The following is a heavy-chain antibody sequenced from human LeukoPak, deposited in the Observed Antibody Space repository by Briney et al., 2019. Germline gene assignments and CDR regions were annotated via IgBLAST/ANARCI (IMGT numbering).Heavy chain of an antibody. J-gene: IGHJ3*02. Sequence: SVRVSSKASGFTFTTSAVQWVRQARGQRLEWIGRIVVGRGNTDHKQKFQGRLTITRDISTSTAYMELSSLTSDDTAVYYCAAVPNANAWYWDDAFDIWGQGTMVTVSS. D-gene: IGHD2-8*02. CDR2: IVVGRGNT. CDR1: GFTFTTSA. V-gene: IGHV1-58*01. CDR3: AAVPNANAWYWDDAFDI.